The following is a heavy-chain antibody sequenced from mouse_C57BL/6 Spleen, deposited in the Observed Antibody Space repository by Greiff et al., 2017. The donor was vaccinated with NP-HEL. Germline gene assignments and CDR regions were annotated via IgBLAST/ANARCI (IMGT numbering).Heavy chain of an antibody. D-gene: IGHD4-1*01. J-gene: IGHJ2*01. CDR2: INPNNGGT. V-gene: IGHV1-22*01. CDR1: GYTFTDYN. CDR3: ARANWDHYFDY. Sequence: KQSGPELVKPGASVKMSCKASGYTFTDYNMHWVKQSHGKSLEWIGYINPNNGGTSYNQKFKGKATLTVNKSSSTAYMELRSLTSEDSAVYYCARANWDHYFDYWGQGTTLTVSS.